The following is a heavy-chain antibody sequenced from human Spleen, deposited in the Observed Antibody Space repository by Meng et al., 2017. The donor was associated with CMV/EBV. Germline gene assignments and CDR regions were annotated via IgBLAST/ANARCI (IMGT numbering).Heavy chain of an antibody. CDR1: GFTFDDYA. V-gene: IGHV3-9*03. CDR2: ISWNSGSI. CDR3: AKDERKYQLLFGWFDP. J-gene: IGHJ5*02. D-gene: IGHD2-2*01. Sequence: GGSLRLSCAASGFTFDDYAMHWVRQAPGKGLEWVSGISWNSGSIGYADSVKGRFTISRDNAKNSLYLQMNSLRAEDMALYYCAKDERKYQLLFGWFDPWGQGTLVTVSS.